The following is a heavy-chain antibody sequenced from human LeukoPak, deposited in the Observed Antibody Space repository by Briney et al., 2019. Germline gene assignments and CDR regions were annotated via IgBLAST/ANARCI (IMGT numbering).Heavy chain of an antibody. D-gene: IGHD5-12*01. CDR2: INPNSGGT. CDR1: GYTFTGYC. J-gene: IGHJ4*02. V-gene: IGHV1-2*02. Sequence: ASVKVSCKASGYTFTGYCMHWVRQAPGQGLEWMGWINPNSGGTNYAQKFQGRVTMTRDTSISTAYMELSRLRSDDTAVYYCARGPRLSRYSGYDSLFGYFDYWGQGTLVTVSS. CDR3: ARGPRLSRYSGYDSLFGYFDY.